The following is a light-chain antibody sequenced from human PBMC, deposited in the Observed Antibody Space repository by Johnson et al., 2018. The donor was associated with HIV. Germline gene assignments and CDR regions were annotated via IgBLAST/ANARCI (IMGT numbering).Light chain of an antibody. V-gene: IGLV1-51*02. J-gene: IGLJ1*01. CDR3: GTWDSSLSAGV. CDR2: EST. CDR1: NSNIGNNY. Sequence: QAVLTQPPSVSVAPGQKVTISCSGSNSNIGNNYVSWYQQLPGTAPKLLIYESTNRPSGIPDRFSGSKSGTSATLGITGLQTGDEADYYCGTWDSSLSAGVFGTGTKVTVL.